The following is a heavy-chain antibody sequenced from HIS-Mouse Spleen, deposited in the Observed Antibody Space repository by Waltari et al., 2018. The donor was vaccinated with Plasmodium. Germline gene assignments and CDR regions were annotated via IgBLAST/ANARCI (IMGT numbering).Heavy chain of an antibody. CDR3: ASSWYWYFEL. CDR1: GFTFSSYW. J-gene: IGHJ2*01. Sequence: EVQLVESGGGLVQPGGSLRLSCAASGFTFSSYWMSWVRQAPGKGRGGGANIKQDGSEKYYVDSAKGRFTISRDNAKNSLYLQMNSLRAEDTAVYYCASSWYWYFELWGRGTLVTVSS. D-gene: IGHD6-13*01. V-gene: IGHV3-7*01. CDR2: IKQDGSEK.